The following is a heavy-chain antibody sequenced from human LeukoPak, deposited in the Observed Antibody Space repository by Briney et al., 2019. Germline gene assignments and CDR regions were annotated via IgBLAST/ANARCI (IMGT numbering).Heavy chain of an antibody. CDR1: GGSISSGSYY. Sequence: PSQTLSLTCTVSGGSISSGSYYWSWIRQPAGKGLEWIGRIYTSGSTNYNPSLKSRVTISVDTSKNQFSLKLSSVTAADTAVYYCARYNDFWSGPDYWGQGTLVTVSS. CDR3: ARYNDFWSGPDY. J-gene: IGHJ4*02. D-gene: IGHD3-3*01. CDR2: IYTSGST. V-gene: IGHV4-61*02.